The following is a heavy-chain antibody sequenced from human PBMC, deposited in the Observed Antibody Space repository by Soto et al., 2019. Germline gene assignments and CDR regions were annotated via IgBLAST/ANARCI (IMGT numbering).Heavy chain of an antibody. Sequence: QVQLVQSGAEVKKPGASVKVSCKASGYIFTAYSMHWVRQAPGQGLEWMGVVNPSGGSTNYAQKFQGRITMTRDTSTSTVYMDLSSMTSKYTAVYYCAREENCSDGICYSEYFQRWGQGTLVTVSS. D-gene: IGHD2-15*01. V-gene: IGHV1-46*01. CDR2: VNPSGGST. CDR3: AREENCSDGICYSEYFQR. J-gene: IGHJ1*01. CDR1: GYIFTAYS.